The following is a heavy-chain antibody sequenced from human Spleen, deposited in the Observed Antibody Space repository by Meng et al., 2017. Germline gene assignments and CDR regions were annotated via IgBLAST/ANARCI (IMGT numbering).Heavy chain of an antibody. V-gene: IGHV4-59*01. D-gene: IGHD6-13*01. CDR2: IYYSGTT. CDR3: ARQRQPNVWLDP. CDR1: GGSFSGYY. Sequence: SETLSLTCAVYGGSFSGYYWSWIRQPPGKGLEWIGYIYYSGTTNYNPSLKSRVTISLDTSKNQFSLKLGSVTAADTAVYYCARQRQPNVWLDPWGQGTLVTVSS. J-gene: IGHJ5*02.